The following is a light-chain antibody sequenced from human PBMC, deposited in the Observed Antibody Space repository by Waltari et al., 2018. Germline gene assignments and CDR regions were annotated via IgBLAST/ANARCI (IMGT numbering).Light chain of an antibody. V-gene: IGKV3-11*01. CDR1: QSVNNY. J-gene: IGKJ4*01. CDR3: QQRRNWPLT. CDR2: GAS. Sequence: DIVLTQSPATLSLSPGERATLSCRASQSVNNYLAWYQQKPGQAPRLLIYGASNRATGIPARFSGSGSGTDFTLTISTLEPEDFAVYYCQQRRNWPLTFGGGTKVEIK.